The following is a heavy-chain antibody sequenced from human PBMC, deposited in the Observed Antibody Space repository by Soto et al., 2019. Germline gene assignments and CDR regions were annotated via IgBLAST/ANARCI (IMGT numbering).Heavy chain of an antibody. Sequence: QVLLVQSGTEVKKPGASVKLSCKASGYTFTSYAIHWVRQAPGQGLEWMGKITTATGDTRYSQNFEGRVTIASDTSATPAYLELSSLTSEDTAVFYCARGLRVDSGYNSDAGRVYYYHGMDVWGQGTTVTVSS. CDR3: ARGLRVDSGYNSDAGRVYYYHGMDV. CDR2: ITTATGDT. V-gene: IGHV1-3*04. D-gene: IGHD5-12*01. CDR1: GYTFTSYA. J-gene: IGHJ6*02.